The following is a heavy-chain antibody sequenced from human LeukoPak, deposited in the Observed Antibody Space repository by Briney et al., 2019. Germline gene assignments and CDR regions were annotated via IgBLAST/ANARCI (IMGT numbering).Heavy chain of an antibody. CDR1: GFTFSSYA. D-gene: IGHD2-2*01. Sequence: GGSLRLSCSASGFTFSSYAMHWVRQAPGKGLEYVSAISSNGGSTYYADSVKGRFTISRDNSKNSLYLQMNSLRTEDTALYYCAKDIVVVPAARGEYYYGMDVWGQGTTVTVSS. CDR3: AKDIVVVPAARGEYYYGMDV. CDR2: ISSNGGST. J-gene: IGHJ6*02. V-gene: IGHV3-64*04.